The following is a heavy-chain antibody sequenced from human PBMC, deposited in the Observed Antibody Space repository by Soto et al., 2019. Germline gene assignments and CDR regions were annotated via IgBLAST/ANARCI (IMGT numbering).Heavy chain of an antibody. CDR3: ARYSGSYRPAFDI. CDR2: IYYSGST. D-gene: IGHD1-26*01. J-gene: IGHJ3*02. Sequence: SLTCTVSGGSISSGDYYWSWIRQPPGKGLEWIGYIYYSGSTYYNPSLKSRVTISVDTSKNQFSLKLSSVTAADTAVYYCARYSGSYRPAFDIWGQGTMVTVSS. CDR1: GGSISSGDYY. V-gene: IGHV4-30-4*01.